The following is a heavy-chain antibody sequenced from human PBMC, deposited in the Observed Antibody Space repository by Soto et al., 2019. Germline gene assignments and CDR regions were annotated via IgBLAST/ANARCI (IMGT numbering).Heavy chain of an antibody. D-gene: IGHD2-21*02. V-gene: IGHV4-30-2*06. CDR1: GVTMSYGGYS. Sequence: SETLSLTCSVSGVTMSYGGYSWSWIRQSPGKGLEWLGYISHLETTYYNPSFKSPLSWNIARTRKQISMSVSTMNDSGKAVYYRDRAGGYGSFDFWGQGTKVTVSS. J-gene: IGHJ4*02. CDR2: ISHLETT. CDR3: DRAGGYGSFDF.